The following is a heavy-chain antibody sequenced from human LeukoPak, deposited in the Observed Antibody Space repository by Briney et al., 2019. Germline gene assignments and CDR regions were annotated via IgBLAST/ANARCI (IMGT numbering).Heavy chain of an antibody. CDR2: ISGSGGST. J-gene: IGHJ4*02. D-gene: IGHD6-13*01. CDR3: AKDTPKQQPVTGFDY. Sequence: GGSLRLSCAASGFTFSSYAMSWVRRAPGKGLEWVSAISGSGGSTYYADSVEGRFTISRDNSKNTLYLQMNSLRAEDTAVYYCAKDTPKQQPVTGFDYWGQGTLVTVSS. CDR1: GFTFSSYA. V-gene: IGHV3-23*01.